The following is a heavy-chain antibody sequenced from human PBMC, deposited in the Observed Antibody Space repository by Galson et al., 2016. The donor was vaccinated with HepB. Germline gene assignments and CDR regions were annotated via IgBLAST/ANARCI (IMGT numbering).Heavy chain of an antibody. D-gene: IGHD3-3*01. CDR3: ARCPYSRTSYDFFGGGADY. J-gene: IGHJ4*02. V-gene: IGHV5-51*03. CDR2: IFPGDSNT. Sequence: QSGAEVKKPGESLKISCKGSGYNFTNYYIAWVRQMPDKGLEWMGVIFPGDSNTRYSPSFQGQVTISADKSITTAYLQWTTLKASDTAIYFCARCPYSRTSYDFFGGGADYWGQGTLVTVSP. CDR1: GYNFTNYY.